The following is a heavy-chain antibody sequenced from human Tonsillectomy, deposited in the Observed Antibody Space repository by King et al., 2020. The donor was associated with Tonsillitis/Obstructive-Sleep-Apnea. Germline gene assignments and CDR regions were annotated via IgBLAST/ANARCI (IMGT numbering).Heavy chain of an antibody. D-gene: IGHD6-19*01. J-gene: IGHJ4*02. CDR1: GYSFTSYW. CDR2: IDPSDSYT. V-gene: IGHV5-10-1*01. CDR3: ARLKPEISIAVAGDFDY. Sequence: QLVQSGAEVKKPGESLRISCKGSGYSFTSYWISWVRQMPGKGLEWMGRIDPSDSYTNYSPSFQGHVTISADKSISTAYLQWSSLKASDTAMYYCARLKPEISIAVAGDFDYWGQGTLVTVSS.